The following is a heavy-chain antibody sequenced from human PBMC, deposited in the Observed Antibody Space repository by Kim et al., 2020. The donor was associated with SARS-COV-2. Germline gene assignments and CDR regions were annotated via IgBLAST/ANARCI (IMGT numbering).Heavy chain of an antibody. CDR1: GFTFSSYS. V-gene: IGHV3-48*02. CDR3: ARDEDSSGYEGPYFDY. D-gene: IGHD3-22*01. CDR2: ISSSSSTI. J-gene: IGHJ4*02. Sequence: GGSLRLSCAASGFTFSSYSMNWVRQAPGKGLEWVSYISSSSSTIYYADSVKGRFTISRDNAKNSLYLQMNSLRDEDTAVYYCARDEDSSGYEGPYFDYWGQGTLVTVSS.